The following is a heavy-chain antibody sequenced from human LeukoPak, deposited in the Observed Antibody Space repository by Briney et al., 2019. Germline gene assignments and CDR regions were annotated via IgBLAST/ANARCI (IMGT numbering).Heavy chain of an antibody. CDR3: ARSDYVYYYYGMDV. D-gene: IGHD4-17*01. CDR2: INHSGST. Sequence: PETLSLTCAVYGGSFSGYYWSWIRQPPGKGLEWIGEINHSGSTNYNPSLKSRVTISVDTSKNQFSLKLSSVTAADTAVYYCARSDYVYYYYGMDVWGQGTTVTVSS. CDR1: GGSFSGYY. J-gene: IGHJ6*02. V-gene: IGHV4-34*01.